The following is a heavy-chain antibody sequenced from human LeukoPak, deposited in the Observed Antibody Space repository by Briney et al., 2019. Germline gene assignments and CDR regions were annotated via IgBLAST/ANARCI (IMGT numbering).Heavy chain of an antibody. J-gene: IGHJ4*02. V-gene: IGHV4-61*02. CDR1: GASISSGSYY. Sequence: SETLSLTCTVSGASISSGSYYWSWIRQPAGKGLEWIGRIYTSGSTNYNPSLKSRVTISVDTSKNQFSLKLNSVTAADTAVYYCARGASDYDILTGYIPAPFDYWGQGTLVTVSS. CDR3: ARGASDYDILTGYIPAPFDY. D-gene: IGHD3-9*01. CDR2: IYTSGST.